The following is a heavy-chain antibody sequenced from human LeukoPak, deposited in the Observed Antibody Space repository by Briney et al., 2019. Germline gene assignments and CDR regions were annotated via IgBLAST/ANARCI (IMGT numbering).Heavy chain of an antibody. V-gene: IGHV3-30*18. CDR3: AKYQEYYGSGSYGMDV. Sequence: PGGSLRLSCAASGFTFSSYGMHWVRQAPGKGLEWVAVISYDGSNKYYADSVKGRFTISRDNSKNTLYLQMNSLRAEDTAVYYCAKYQEYYGSGSYGMDVWGQGTTVTVSS. CDR2: ISYDGSNK. CDR1: GFTFSSYG. D-gene: IGHD3-10*01. J-gene: IGHJ6*02.